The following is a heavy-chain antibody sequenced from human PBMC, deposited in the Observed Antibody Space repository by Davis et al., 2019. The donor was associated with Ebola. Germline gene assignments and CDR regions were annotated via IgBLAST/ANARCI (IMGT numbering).Heavy chain of an antibody. V-gene: IGHV3-23*01. D-gene: IGHD3-22*01. CDR3: TKGDRDYSSSPFDY. J-gene: IGHJ4*02. CDR1: GITFNTYA. CDR2: ISSSGTVT. Sequence: GESLKISCEVSGITFNTYAMSWVRQPPGKGLEWISSISSSGTVTYYADSVKGRFTISRDSSKNTLDLQMNSLRAEDTALYSCTKGDRDYSSSPFDYWGQGTLVIVSS.